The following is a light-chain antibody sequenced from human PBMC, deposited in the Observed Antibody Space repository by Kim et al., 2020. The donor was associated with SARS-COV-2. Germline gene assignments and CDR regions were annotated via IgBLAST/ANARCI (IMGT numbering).Light chain of an antibody. V-gene: IGKV1-39*01. Sequence: ASVGDRVTITCRARQSISTYLNWYQQKPGRAPNLLIYAASSLQSGVPSRFSGSGSGTDFTLTINSLQPDDFATYYCQQSYNIPITFGQGTRLEIK. CDR1: QSISTY. CDR2: AAS. CDR3: QQSYNIPIT. J-gene: IGKJ5*01.